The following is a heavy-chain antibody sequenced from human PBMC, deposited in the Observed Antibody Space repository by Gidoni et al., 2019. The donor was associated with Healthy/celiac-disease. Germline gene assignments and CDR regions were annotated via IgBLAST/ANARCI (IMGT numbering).Heavy chain of an antibody. J-gene: IGHJ3*02. CDR2: ISSSSSTI. CDR3: AREAIRAFDI. Sequence: EVQLVESGCGLVQPGGSLRLSCAASGFTFSSYNMNWGRQAPGKGLEWVSYISSSSSTIYYADSVKGRFTISRDNAKNSLYLQMNSLRAEDTAVYYCAREAIRAFDIWGQGTMVTVSS. CDR1: GFTFSSYN. V-gene: IGHV3-48*01.